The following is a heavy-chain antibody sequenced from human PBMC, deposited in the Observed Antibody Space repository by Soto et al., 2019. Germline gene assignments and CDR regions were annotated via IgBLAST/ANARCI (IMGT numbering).Heavy chain of an antibody. CDR2: IIPIFGTA. D-gene: IGHD2-21*02. CDR3: AGDSSYCGGDCYSSGGWFDP. V-gene: IGHV1-69*13. Sequence: SVKVSCKASGGTFSSYAISWVRQAPGQGLEWMGGIIPIFGTANYAQKFQGRVTITADESTSTAYMELSSLRSEDTAVYYCAGDSSYCGGDCYSSGGWFDPWGQGTLVTVSS. J-gene: IGHJ5*02. CDR1: GGTFSSYA.